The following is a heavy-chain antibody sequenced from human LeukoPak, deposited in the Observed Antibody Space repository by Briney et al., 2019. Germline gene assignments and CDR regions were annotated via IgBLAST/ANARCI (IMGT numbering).Heavy chain of an antibody. D-gene: IGHD3-16*01. Sequence: GRSLRLSCAASGFTFSSYVMHWVRQAPGKGLEWVAIISYDGSNEYYADSVKGRFTISRDNSKNTLYLQMNSLRVEDTAVYYCAKGAGRDYIWGTSGHRGILDDWGRGTLVTVSS. V-gene: IGHV3-30*04. J-gene: IGHJ4*02. CDR2: ISYDGSNE. CDR1: GFTFSSYV. CDR3: AKGAGRDYIWGTSGHRGILDD.